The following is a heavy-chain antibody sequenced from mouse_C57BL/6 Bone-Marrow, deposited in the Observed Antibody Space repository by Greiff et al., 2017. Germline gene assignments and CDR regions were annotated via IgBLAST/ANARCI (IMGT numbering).Heavy chain of an antibody. D-gene: IGHD2-4*01. CDR3: TSLIYYDYGLFAY. V-gene: IGHV14-4*01. CDR1: GFNIKDDY. Sequence: EVQLQESGAELVRPGASVKLSCTASGFNIKDDYMHWVKQRPEQGLEWIGWIDPENGDTEYASKFQGQVPIPADPSSNTAYLQLSSLTSEDTAVYYCTSLIYYDYGLFAYWGQGTLVTVSA. CDR2: IDPENGDT. J-gene: IGHJ3*01.